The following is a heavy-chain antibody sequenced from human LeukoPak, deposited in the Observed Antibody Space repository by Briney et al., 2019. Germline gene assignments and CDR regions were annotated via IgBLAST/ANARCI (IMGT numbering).Heavy chain of an antibody. J-gene: IGHJ4*02. Sequence: GGSLRLSCAASGFTFSSYAVTWVRQAPGKGLQWVSAISGGGHTTFYADSVKGRFTISRDNSKSTVYLQMNSLRAEDTAVYYCAKTVIETTYYDYWGQGTRVTVSS. CDR3: AKTVIETTYYDY. V-gene: IGHV3-23*01. D-gene: IGHD3-16*02. CDR2: ISGGGHTT. CDR1: GFTFSSYA.